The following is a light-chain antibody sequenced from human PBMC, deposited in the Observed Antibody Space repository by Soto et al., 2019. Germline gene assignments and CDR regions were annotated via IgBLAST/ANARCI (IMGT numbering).Light chain of an antibody. V-gene: IGLV1-51*01. CDR1: SSNIGTYY. J-gene: IGLJ2*01. CDR3: GTWGSSLSAVV. CDR2: DNN. Sequence: QAVVTQPPSVSAAPGQKVAISCSGSSSNIGTYYVSWYQHVPGAAPKLLIYDNNERPSGIPDRFSGSKSGTSATLDITGLQTEDEADYHCGTWGSSLSAVVFGGGTQLTVL.